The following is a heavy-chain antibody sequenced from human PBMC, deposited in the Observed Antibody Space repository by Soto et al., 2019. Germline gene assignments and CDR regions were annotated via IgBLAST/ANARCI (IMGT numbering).Heavy chain of an antibody. CDR3: SSYGENGMDV. Sequence: SETLSLTCTVSGGSIISGDYYWSWIRQTPGKGLEWIGYIYYSGDTNYNPSLKSRVIISVDTSKNQFSLKLSSVTAADTAVYYCSSYGENGMDVWGQGTTVTVSS. CDR2: IYYSGDT. J-gene: IGHJ6*02. D-gene: IGHD3-10*01. CDR1: GGSIISGDYY. V-gene: IGHV4-30-4*01.